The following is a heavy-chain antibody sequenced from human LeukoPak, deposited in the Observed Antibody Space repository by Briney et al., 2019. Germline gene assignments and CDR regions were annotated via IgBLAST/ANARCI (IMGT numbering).Heavy chain of an antibody. D-gene: IGHD3-22*01. V-gene: IGHV1-69*05. Sequence: SVKVSCKASGGTFSSYAISWVRQAPGQGLEWMGRIIPIFGTANYAQKFQGRVTITTDESTSTAYMELSSLRSEDTAVYYCARDKGGYPSWFDPWGQGTLVTVSS. CDR3: ARDKGGYPSWFDP. CDR1: GGTFSSYA. J-gene: IGHJ5*02. CDR2: IIPIFGTA.